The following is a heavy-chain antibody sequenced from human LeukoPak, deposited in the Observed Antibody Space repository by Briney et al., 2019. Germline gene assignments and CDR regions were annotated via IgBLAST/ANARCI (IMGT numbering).Heavy chain of an antibody. CDR1: GFTFSRFT. D-gene: IGHD2-15*01. CDR3: VSHSRMQIRTDFEY. J-gene: IGHJ4*02. V-gene: IGHV3-23*01. CDR2: VSVGGGST. Sequence: GGSLRLPCAASGFTFSRFTMGWVRQAPGKGLEWVSVVSVGGGSTFYADSARGRFTISRDDSKNMLFLQMNSLRAEDTAIYYCVSHSRMQIRTDFEYWGQGTLVTVSS.